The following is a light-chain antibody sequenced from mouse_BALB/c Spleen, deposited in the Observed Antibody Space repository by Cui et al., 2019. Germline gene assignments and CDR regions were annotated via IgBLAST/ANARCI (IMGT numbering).Light chain of an antibody. CDR2: AAT. CDR1: ENIYSN. CDR3: QHYWDTPYT. V-gene: IGKV12-46*01. Sequence: IQITQSPASLSVSVGESVTITWRASENIYSNLAWYQQKQGKSPQPLVYAATKLADGVPSRFSGSGSGTEYSLKISSLESEDLGSYYCQHYWDTPYTFGGGTKLEIK. J-gene: IGKJ2*01.